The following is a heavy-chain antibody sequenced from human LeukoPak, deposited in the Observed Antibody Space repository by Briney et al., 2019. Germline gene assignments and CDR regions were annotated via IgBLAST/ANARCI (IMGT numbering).Heavy chain of an antibody. CDR2: ISTYNANT. Sequence: ASVKVSYKASGYTFTSYSINWVRQAPGQGLEWMGWISTYNANTNYAQKLQGRVTMTTDRSTSTAYMELRSLRSDDTAVYYCARGSGDYCFDYWGQGTLVTVSS. CDR1: GYTFTSYS. CDR3: ARGSGDYCFDY. D-gene: IGHD1-26*01. V-gene: IGHV1-18*01. J-gene: IGHJ4*02.